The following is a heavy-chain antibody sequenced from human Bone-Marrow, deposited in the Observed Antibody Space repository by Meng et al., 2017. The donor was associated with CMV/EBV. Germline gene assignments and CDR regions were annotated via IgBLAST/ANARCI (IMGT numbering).Heavy chain of an antibody. CDR2: IYYSGST. CDR1: SISSGGYY. Sequence: SISSGGYYWSWIRQHTGKGLEWIGYIYYSGSTYYNPSLKSRVTISVDTSKNQFSLKLSSVTAADTAVYYCARERPEDDYGGNGFDYWGQGTLVTVSS. V-gene: IGHV4-31*02. CDR3: ARERPEDDYGGNGFDY. D-gene: IGHD4-23*01. J-gene: IGHJ4*02.